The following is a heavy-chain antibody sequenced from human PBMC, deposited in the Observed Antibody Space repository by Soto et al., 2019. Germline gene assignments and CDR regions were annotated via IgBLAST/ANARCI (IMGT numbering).Heavy chain of an antibody. CDR1: GGLFSVFS. V-gene: IGHV1-69*06. CDR3: ATIRVRGGPLRFED. D-gene: IGHD5-12*01. Sequence: QVQLVQSGAEVKKPGSSVKVSCKTSGGLFSVFSFNWVRQAPGQGLEWMGGVRPITGSTDYAQKFQGRLTITADRSTSTIYMELSRLTSDDTANYYCATIRVRGGPLRFEDGGQGTLISVSS. CDR2: VRPITGST. J-gene: IGHJ4*01.